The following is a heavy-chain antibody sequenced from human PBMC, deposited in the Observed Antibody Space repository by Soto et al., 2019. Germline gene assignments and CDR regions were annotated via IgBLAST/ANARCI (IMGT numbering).Heavy chain of an antibody. J-gene: IGHJ4*02. V-gene: IGHV1-24*01. D-gene: IGHD4-17*01. CDR2: FDPEDGEK. Sequence: ASVKVSCKVSGYTLTELSMPWVRQAPGKGLEWMGGFDPEDGEKIYAQKFQGRVTMTEDTSTDTAYMELSSLRYEDTAVYYWATGYGDLPFDYWGQGTLVTVSS. CDR3: ATGYGDLPFDY. CDR1: GYTLTELS.